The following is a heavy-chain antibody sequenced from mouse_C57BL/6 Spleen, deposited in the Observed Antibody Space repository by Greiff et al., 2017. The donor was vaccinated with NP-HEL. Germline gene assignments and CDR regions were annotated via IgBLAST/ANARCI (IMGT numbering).Heavy chain of an antibody. CDR2: INYDGSST. V-gene: IGHV5-16*01. CDR3: ARGLRRVGYAMDY. D-gene: IGHD2-12*01. CDR1: GFTFSDYY. Sequence: EVQVVESEGGLVQPGSSMKLSCTASGFTFSDYYMAWVRQVPEKGLEWVANINYDGSSTYYLDSLKSRFIISRDNAKNILYLQMSSLKSEDTATYYCARGLRRVGYAMDYWGQGTSVTVSS. J-gene: IGHJ4*01.